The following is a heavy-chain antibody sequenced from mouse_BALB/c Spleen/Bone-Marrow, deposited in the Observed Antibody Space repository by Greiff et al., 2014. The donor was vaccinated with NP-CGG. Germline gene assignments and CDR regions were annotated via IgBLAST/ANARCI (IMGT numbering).Heavy chain of an antibody. D-gene: IGHD1-1*01. CDR1: GYTFTGYW. Sequence: QVQLQQSGAELARPGASVKLSCKASGYTFTGYWMQWVKQRPGQGLEWIGIIYPGDGDTRYTQKFKGKATLTADKSSSTAYTQLRNLASEDSAVYYCARGFYDSTSDYWGQGTTLTVSS. J-gene: IGHJ2*01. V-gene: IGHV1-87*01. CDR3: ARGFYDSTSDY. CDR2: IYPGDGDT.